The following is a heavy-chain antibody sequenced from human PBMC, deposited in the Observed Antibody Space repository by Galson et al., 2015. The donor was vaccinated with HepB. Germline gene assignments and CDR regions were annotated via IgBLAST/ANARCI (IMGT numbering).Heavy chain of an antibody. CDR3: ARIQGIAAAGPWDSYYGMDV. V-gene: IGHV2-70*01. CDR2: IDWDDDK. CDR1: GFSLSTSGMC. Sequence: PALVKPTQTLTLTCTFSGFSLSTSGMCVSWIRQPPGKALEWLALIDWDDDKYYSTSLKTRLTISKDTSKNQVVLTMTNMDPVDTATYYCARIQGIAAAGPWDSYYGMDVWGQGTTVTVSS. J-gene: IGHJ6*02. D-gene: IGHD6-13*01.